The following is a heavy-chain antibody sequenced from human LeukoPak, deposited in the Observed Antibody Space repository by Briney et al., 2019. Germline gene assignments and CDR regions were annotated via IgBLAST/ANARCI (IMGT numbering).Heavy chain of an antibody. D-gene: IGHD2-15*01. CDR2: IHPNSGGT. J-gene: IGHJ4*02. CDR3: AKVLYCTGGSCLYYFDY. CDR1: GYTFTGYY. V-gene: IGHV1-2*06. Sequence: GASVKVSCKASGYTFTGYYMHWVRQAPGQGLEGMGRIHPNSGGTNYAQKFQGRVTMTRDTSISTAYMELSSLRSDDTALYYCAKVLYCTGGSCLYYFDYWGQGTLVTVSS.